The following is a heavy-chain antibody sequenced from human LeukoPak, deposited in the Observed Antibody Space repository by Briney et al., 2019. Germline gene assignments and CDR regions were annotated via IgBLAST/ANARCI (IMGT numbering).Heavy chain of an antibody. Sequence: SETLSLTCTVSGGSISSYYWSWIRQPPGKGLEWIGYIYYSGSTNYNPSLKSRVTISVDTSKNQFSLKLSSVTAADTAVYYCARDLEDYDFRGSSNWFDPWGQGTLVTVSS. CDR1: GGSISSYY. V-gene: IGHV4-59*01. CDR2: IYYSGST. CDR3: ARDLEDYDFRGSSNWFDP. D-gene: IGHD3-3*01. J-gene: IGHJ5*02.